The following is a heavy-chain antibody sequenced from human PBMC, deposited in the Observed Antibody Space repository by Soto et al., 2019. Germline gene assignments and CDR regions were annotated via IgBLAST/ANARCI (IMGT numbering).Heavy chain of an antibody. V-gene: IGHV4-31*03. J-gene: IGHJ5*02. CDR2: IYYSGST. Sequence: PSETLSLNCTVSGGSISSGGYYWSWIRQHPGKGLEWIGYIYYSGSTYYNPSLKSRVTISVDTSKNQFSLKLSSVTAADTAVYYCAREDIVVVPAARGRFDPWGQGTLVTVSS. D-gene: IGHD2-2*01. CDR1: GGSISSGGYY. CDR3: AREDIVVVPAARGRFDP.